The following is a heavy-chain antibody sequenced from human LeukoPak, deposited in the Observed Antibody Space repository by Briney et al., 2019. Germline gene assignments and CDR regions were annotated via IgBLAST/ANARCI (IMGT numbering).Heavy chain of an antibody. J-gene: IGHJ4*02. CDR2: IYPGDSDT. V-gene: IGHV5-51*01. CDR1: GSRFTSYW. Sequence: GESLQISCKGSGSRFTSYWIGWVRPLPGKGLGWMGIIYPGDSDTRYSPSFQGQVTISADKSISPAYLQWSSLKASDTAMYYCATATGYSIAFDYWGQGTLVTVSS. CDR3: ATATGYSIAFDY. D-gene: IGHD2-15*01.